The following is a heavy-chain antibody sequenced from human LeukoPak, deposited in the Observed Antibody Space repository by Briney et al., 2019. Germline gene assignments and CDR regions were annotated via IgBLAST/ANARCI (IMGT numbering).Heavy chain of an antibody. J-gene: IGHJ4*02. D-gene: IGHD3-3*01. CDR1: GYTFTSYY. V-gene: IGHV1-46*03. Sequence: ASVKVSCKASGYTFTSYYMHWVPEAPGQGVGWMGVIKLSGGSTTYAQKFQCRVTVSRDTSTRRVYMELSSLRSEDTAVYYCARGTYYDFWCGYWGSSTIDYWGQGTLVTVSS. CDR3: ARGTYYDFWCGYWGSSTIDY. CDR2: IKLSGGST.